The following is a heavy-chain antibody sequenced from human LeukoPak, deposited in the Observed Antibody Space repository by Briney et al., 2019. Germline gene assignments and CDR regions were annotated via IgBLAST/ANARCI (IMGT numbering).Heavy chain of an antibody. CDR1: GYTFTGYY. Sequence: ASVKVSCKASGYTFTGYYMHWVRQAPGQGLEWMGWINPNSGGTNYAQKFQGRVTMTRDMSISTAFMELNRLRSDDTAVYYCASSAYYYDSSGSLDYWGQGTLVTVSS. CDR2: INPNSGGT. V-gene: IGHV1-2*02. CDR3: ASSAYYYDSSGSLDY. D-gene: IGHD3-22*01. J-gene: IGHJ4*02.